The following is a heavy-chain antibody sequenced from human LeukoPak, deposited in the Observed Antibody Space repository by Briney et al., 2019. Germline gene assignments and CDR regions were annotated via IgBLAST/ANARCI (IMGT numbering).Heavy chain of an antibody. J-gene: IGHJ4*02. CDR2: INPNSGGT. CDR1: GYTFTGYD. D-gene: IGHD3-22*01. V-gene: IGHV1-2*02. Sequence: ASVKVSCKASGYTFTGYDMHWVRQAPGQGLEWMGWINPNSGGTNYAQKFQGRVTMTRDTSISTAYMELSRLRSDDTAVYYCARRYYDSSGPFDYWGQGTLVTVSS. CDR3: ARRYYDSSGPFDY.